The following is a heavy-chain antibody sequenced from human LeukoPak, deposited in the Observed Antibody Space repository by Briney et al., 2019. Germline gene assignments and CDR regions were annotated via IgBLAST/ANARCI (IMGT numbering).Heavy chain of an antibody. V-gene: IGHV4-34*01. CDR1: GGSFSGYY. Sequence: SETLSLTCAVYGGSFSGYYWSWIRQPPGKGLEWIGEINHSGSTNYNPSLKSRVTISVDTSKNQFSLKLSSVTAANTAVYYCARYAQADWFDPWGQGTLVTVSS. CDR2: INHSGST. CDR3: ARYAQADWFDP. D-gene: IGHD2-2*01. J-gene: IGHJ5*02.